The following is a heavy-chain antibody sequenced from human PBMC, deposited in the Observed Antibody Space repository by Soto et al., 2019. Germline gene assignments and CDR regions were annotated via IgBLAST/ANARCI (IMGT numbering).Heavy chain of an antibody. V-gene: IGHV1-69*01. CDR3: ARRRRINAGMDV. D-gene: IGHD2-21*01. CDR1: GGTFSSYA. J-gene: IGHJ6*02. CDR2: IIPIFGTA. Sequence: KVSCTASGGTFSSYAISWVRQAPGQGLEWMGGIIPIFGTANYAQKFQGRVTITADESTSTAYLQWSSLKPSDTAIYYCARRRRINAGMDVWGQGTTVTVSS.